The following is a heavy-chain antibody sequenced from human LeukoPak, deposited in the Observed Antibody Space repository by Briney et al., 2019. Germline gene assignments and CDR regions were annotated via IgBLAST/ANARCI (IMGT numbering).Heavy chain of an antibody. D-gene: IGHD6-19*01. J-gene: IGHJ6*03. V-gene: IGHV3-48*03. Sequence: GGSLRLSCAASGFTFSSYEMNWARQAPGKGLEWVSYISSSGSTIYYADSVKGRFTISRDNAKNSLYLQMNSLRAEDTAVYYCATSGWYTINYYYYMDVWGKGTTVTVSS. CDR3: ATSGWYTINYYYYMDV. CDR1: GFTFSSYE. CDR2: ISSSGSTI.